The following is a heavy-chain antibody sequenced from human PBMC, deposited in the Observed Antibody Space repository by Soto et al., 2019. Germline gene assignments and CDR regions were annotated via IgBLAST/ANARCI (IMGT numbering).Heavy chain of an antibody. CDR2: IYHSGTA. Sequence: QVQLQVSGPGLVKPSQTLSLTCSVSGTSLRSGGNYWSWIRQHPVKGLEWIGQIYHSGTAYYNPSLQSRVTISVDSSKSQFSLMLDSVTAADTAVYYCARARDQFGGQFDYWGRGILVTVSS. CDR3: ARARDQFGGQFDY. J-gene: IGHJ4*02. D-gene: IGHD2-15*01. CDR1: GTSLRSGGNY. V-gene: IGHV4-31*03.